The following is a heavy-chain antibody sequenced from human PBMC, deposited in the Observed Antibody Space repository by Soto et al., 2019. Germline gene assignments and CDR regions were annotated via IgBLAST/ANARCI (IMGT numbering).Heavy chain of an antibody. J-gene: IGHJ4*02. CDR2: IYWNDDK. V-gene: IGHV2-5*01. CDR1: GFSLSTSGVG. Sequence: SGPTLVNPTQTLTLTCTFSGFSLSTSGVGVGWIRRPPGKALECLAFIYWNDDKRYSPSLRSRLTITKDTSKNQVVLTMTNMDPVDTAKYYCEKQRYSDLRTDYWGQGTLVTVSS. D-gene: IGHD2-15*01. CDR3: EKQRYSDLRTDY.